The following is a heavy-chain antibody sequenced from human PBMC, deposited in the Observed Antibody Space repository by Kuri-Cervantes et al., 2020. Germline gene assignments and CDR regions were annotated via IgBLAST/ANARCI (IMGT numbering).Heavy chain of an antibody. CDR1: GGSISSGGYS. D-gene: IGHD1-26*01. J-gene: IGHJ4*02. V-gene: IGHV4-30-2*01. CDR3: ARRGREGATLDY. Sequence: LRLSCAVSGGSISSGGYSWSWIRQPPGKGLEWIGYIYHSGSTYYNPSLKSRVTISVDRSKNQFSLKLSSVTAADTAVYYCARRGREGATLDYWGQGTLVTVSS. CDR2: IYHSGST.